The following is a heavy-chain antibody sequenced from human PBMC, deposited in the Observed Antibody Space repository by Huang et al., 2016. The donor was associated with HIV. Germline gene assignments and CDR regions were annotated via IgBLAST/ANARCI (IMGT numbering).Heavy chain of an antibody. Sequence: EVHLVQSGAEVKEPGESLKISCQASGYNFDSSWIGWVRKMPGKGLECRGGIYLCDAGSGYDPSCQGQVTISADQSINTAYLQWISLKASDTAIYFCARQGLWLPPTDPFDYWGQGTPVTVSA. CDR1: GYNFDSSW. CDR3: ARQGLWLPPTDPFDY. J-gene: IGHJ4*02. V-gene: IGHV5-51*01. CDR2: IYLCDAGS. D-gene: IGHD3-10*01.